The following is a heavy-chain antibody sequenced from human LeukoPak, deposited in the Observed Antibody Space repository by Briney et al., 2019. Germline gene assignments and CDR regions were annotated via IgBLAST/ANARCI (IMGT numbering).Heavy chain of an antibody. V-gene: IGHV4-59*02. CDR2: IYYSGSA. Sequence: PSETLSLTCTVSGDSVTTYYWSWIRQPPGKGLEWLGYIYYSGSATYNPSLKSRVTISVDTSKNQFSLKLSSVTAADTAVYYCARDGSNWSNDYYHGVDVWGQGTTVTVSS. CDR1: GDSVTTYY. CDR3: ARDGSNWSNDYYHGVDV. D-gene: IGHD4-11*01. J-gene: IGHJ6*02.